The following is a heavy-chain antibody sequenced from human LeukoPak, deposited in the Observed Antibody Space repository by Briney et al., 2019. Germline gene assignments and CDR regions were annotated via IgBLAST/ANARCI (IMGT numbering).Heavy chain of an antibody. V-gene: IGHV4-4*07. CDR3: ARASPWKQLNYWYFYL. J-gene: IGHJ2*01. Sequence: SETLSLTCSVSGGSVSAHSWCWFRQHAAKGLEWSGRFYTSGTINYHRSLKSRVTMSVVTSKNHFSVKLTSVTAADTAVYFCARASPWKQLNYWYFYLWGRGALVSVSS. CDR1: GGSVSAHS. CDR2: FYTSGTI. D-gene: IGHD1-1*01.